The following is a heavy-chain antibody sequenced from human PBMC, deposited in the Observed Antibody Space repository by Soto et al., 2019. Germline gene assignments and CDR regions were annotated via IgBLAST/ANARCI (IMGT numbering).Heavy chain of an antibody. J-gene: IGHJ6*02. CDR1: GFTFSGSA. Sequence: GGSRRLSCAASGFTFSGSALHWVRQASGKGLEWVGRIRSKANSYATAYAASVKGRFTSSRDDSKNTAYLQMNSLKTEDTAVYSCTSLSERWRQVVGHPYENGMDDGGPGTTV. CDR2: IRSKANSYAT. D-gene: IGHD3-22*01. CDR3: TSLSERWRQVVGHPYENGMDD. V-gene: IGHV3-73*01.